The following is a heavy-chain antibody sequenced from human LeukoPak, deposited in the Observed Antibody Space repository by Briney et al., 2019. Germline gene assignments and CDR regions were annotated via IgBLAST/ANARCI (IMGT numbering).Heavy chain of an antibody. J-gene: IGHJ3*02. D-gene: IGHD2-21*01. V-gene: IGHV3-74*01. CDR1: GFTFINYW. CDR3: ATGLIGAYEI. CDR2: VKGDGTST. Sequence: GGSLRLSCAASGFTFINYWMHWVRQAPGEGLVWVSRVKGDGTSTIYADFVKGRFTISRDNAKNTIYLQMNSLRSDDTAVYYCATGLIGAYEIWGQGTMLTVSS.